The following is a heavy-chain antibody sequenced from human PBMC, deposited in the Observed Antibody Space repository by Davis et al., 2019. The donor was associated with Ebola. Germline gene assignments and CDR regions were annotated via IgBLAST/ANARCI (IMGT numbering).Heavy chain of an antibody. D-gene: IGHD6-19*01. J-gene: IGHJ4*02. CDR2: INPSGGST. Sequence: AASVKVSCKASGYTFTSYYMHWVRQAPGQGLEWMGIINPSGGSTSYAQKFQGRVTMTRDTSTSTAYMELSSLRSEDTAVYYCARDPRIAVAGTAYFDYWGQGTLVTVSS. CDR1: GYTFTSYY. V-gene: IGHV1-46*01. CDR3: ARDPRIAVAGTAYFDY.